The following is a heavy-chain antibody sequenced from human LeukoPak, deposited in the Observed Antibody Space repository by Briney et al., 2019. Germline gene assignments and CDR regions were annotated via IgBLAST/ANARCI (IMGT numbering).Heavy chain of an antibody. V-gene: IGHV4-39*02. CDR3: ARDTYDSSGYPNNWFDP. J-gene: IGHJ5*02. CDR1: GGSIITNDYW. Sequence: SETLSLTCVVSGGSIITNDYWWGWIRQPPGKGLEWIGTIDHAGTTFYNVSLKSRVTISVDTPNNQFSLRLNSVGAADTAVYYCARDTYDSSGYPNNWFDPWGQGTLVTVSS. CDR2: IDHAGTT. D-gene: IGHD3-22*01.